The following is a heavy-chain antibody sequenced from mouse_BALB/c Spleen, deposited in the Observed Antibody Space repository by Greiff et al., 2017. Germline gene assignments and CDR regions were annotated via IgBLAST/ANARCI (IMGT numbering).Heavy chain of an antibody. D-gene: IGHD2-10*02. CDR1: GFTFSSYY. V-gene: IGHV5-6-2*01. CDR3: ARQYGNSHWYFDV. J-gene: IGHJ1*01. CDR2: INSNGGST. Sequence: EVHLVESGGGLVKLGGSLKLSCAASGFTFSSYYMSWVRQTPEKRLELVAAINSNGGSTYYPDTVKGRFTISRDNAKNTLYLQMSSLKSEDTALYYCARQYGNSHWYFDVWGAGTTVTVSS.